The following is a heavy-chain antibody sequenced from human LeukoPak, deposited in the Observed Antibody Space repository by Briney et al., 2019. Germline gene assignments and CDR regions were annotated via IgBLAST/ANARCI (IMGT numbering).Heavy chain of an antibody. D-gene: IGHD4-23*01. J-gene: IGHJ6*03. V-gene: IGHV3-33*01. CDR1: GFAFSSYG. Sequence: GGSLRLSCAASGFAFSSYGMHWVRQAPGKGLEWVAVIWYDGSNKYYADSVKGRFTISRDNSKNTLYLQMNSLRAEDTAVYYCAGGNGPVVTYYYYYMDVWGKGTTVTVSS. CDR2: IWYDGSNK. CDR3: AGGNGPVVTYYYYYMDV.